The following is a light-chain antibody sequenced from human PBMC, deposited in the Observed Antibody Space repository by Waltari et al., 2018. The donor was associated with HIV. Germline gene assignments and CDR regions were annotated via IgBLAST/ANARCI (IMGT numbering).Light chain of an antibody. J-gene: IGLJ2*01. V-gene: IGLV1-47*01. CDR1: SSNIGSNY. CDR2: RNN. CDR3: AAWEDSLSGPQVV. Sequence: QSVLTQPTSASGTPGQRVTISCSGSSSNIGSNYVYWYQRLPGTAHKLHIYRNNQRPSGVPDRFSGSKSDTSASRAISGRRSEDEADYYCAAWEDSLSGPQVVFGGGNKLTVL.